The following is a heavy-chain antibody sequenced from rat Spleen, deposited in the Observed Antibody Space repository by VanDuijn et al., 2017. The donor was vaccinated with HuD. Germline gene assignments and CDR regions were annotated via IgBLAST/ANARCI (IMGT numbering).Heavy chain of an antibody. CDR1: GFSLTDYS. CDR2: MWRGGST. Sequence: VQLKESGPGQVQPSQTLSLTCTASGFSLTDYSVHWVRQPPGKGLEWMGVMWRGGSTAYNSTLKSRLSISGDTSKSQVFLKMNSLQTEDTATYYCDRELIYGYYFDYWGQGGLVTVSS. D-gene: IGHD1-4*01. V-gene: IGHV2S63*01. J-gene: IGHJ2*01. CDR3: DRELIYGYYFDY.